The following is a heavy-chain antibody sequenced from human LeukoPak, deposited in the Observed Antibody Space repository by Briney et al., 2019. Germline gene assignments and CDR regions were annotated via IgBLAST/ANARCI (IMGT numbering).Heavy chain of an antibody. D-gene: IGHD4-23*01. Sequence: GSLILSCAASGFTFSSYSMNWVRQAPGKGLEWVSSISSSSSYIYYADSVKGRFTISRDNAKNSLYLQMNSLRVEDTAVYYCARGRPHGNDYWGQGTLVTVSS. J-gene: IGHJ4*02. CDR3: ARGRPHGNDY. V-gene: IGHV3-21*01. CDR2: ISSSSSYI. CDR1: GFTFSSYS.